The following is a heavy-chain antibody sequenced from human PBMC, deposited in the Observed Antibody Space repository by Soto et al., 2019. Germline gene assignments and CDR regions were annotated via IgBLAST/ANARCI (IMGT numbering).Heavy chain of an antibody. D-gene: IGHD1-1*01. CDR2: INESGST. CDR3: ARGSGIVALPGELEDVNYDY. V-gene: IGHV4-34*01. Sequence: QVQLQQWGAGLVMPSETLSLSCAVYGQSFSGHSWAWIRQSPGKGLEWIGEINESGSTYYNPSLKSRVTISADTSKNQFSLKLSSVSAADTAVYFCARGSGIVALPGELEDVNYDYWGQGTLVNVSS. CDR1: GQSFSGHS. J-gene: IGHJ4*02.